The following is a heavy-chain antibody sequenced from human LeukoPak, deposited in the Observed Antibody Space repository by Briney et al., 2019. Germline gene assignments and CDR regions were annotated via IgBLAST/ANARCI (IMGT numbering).Heavy chain of an antibody. Sequence: SETLSLTCTVSGGSINNYYWSWIRQRPGKGLEWIGYIYYNGGTNYNPSLKSRVTISVDTSKNQFSLKLTSVTAADTAVYYCARSSMGSPFHYWGQGTLVTVSS. D-gene: IGHD1-26*01. CDR1: GGSINNYY. V-gene: IGHV4-59*08. J-gene: IGHJ4*02. CDR3: ARSSMGSPFHY. CDR2: IYYNGGT.